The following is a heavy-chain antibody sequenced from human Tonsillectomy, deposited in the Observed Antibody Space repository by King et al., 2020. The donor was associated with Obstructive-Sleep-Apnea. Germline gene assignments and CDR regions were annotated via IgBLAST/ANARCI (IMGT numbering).Heavy chain of an antibody. CDR3: VRGGYTYDY. V-gene: IGHV3-7*01. D-gene: IGHD5-18*01. CDR2: IKEDGSDK. J-gene: IGHJ4*02. CDR1: GLTYSNHW. Sequence: DVQLVESGGGLVQPGESLRLSCAVAGLTYSNHWMSWVRQAPGKGLEWVAKIKEDGSDKYYVDSVKGRFTISRDNAKNSLYLQMNSLRVEDTAMYYCVRGGYTYDYCGQGTLVIASS.